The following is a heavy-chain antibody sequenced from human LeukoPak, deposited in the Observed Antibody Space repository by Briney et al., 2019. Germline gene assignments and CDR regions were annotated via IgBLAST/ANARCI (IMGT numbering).Heavy chain of an antibody. CDR3: ARDCERGYSYGLC. CDR2: ITSDSTYI. V-gene: IGHV3-21*01. CDR1: GISITGYS. Sequence: GGSLRLSCAASGISITGYSMNWIRQAPGKGLEWVATITSDSTYISHAASVRGRFTVSRDNAKNSVFLQMDSLRTGDTAVYFCARDCERGYSYGLCWGQGTVVTVSS. D-gene: IGHD5-18*01. J-gene: IGHJ4*02.